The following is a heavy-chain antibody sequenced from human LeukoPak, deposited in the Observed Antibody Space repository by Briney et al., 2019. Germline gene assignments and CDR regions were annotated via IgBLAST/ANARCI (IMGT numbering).Heavy chain of an antibody. CDR3: ARDGDCSGGSCYSNEFDY. V-gene: IGHV3-30*03. J-gene: IGHJ4*02. Sequence: GGSLRLSCAASGFTFSSYGMHWVRQAPGKGLEWVAVISYDGSNKYYADSVKGRFTISRDNSKNTLYLQMNSLRAEDTAVYYCARDGDCSGGSCYSNEFDYWGQGTLVTVSS. CDR1: GFTFSSYG. CDR2: ISYDGSNK. D-gene: IGHD2-15*01.